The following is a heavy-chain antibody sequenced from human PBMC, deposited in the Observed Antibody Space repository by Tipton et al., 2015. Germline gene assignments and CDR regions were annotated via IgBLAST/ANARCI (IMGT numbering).Heavy chain of an antibody. CDR2: ISPDGSEK. J-gene: IGHJ3*02. V-gene: IGHV3-7*01. D-gene: IGHD2/OR15-2a*01. Sequence: SLRLFCAASSGISFSTNWMSWVRQAPGKGLEWVGQISPDGSEKYYLDSMKGRFIISRDNAKKSLFLEVNTLRAEDTAVYYCARDVNGGHFDMWGQGTAVTVSP. CDR3: ARDVNGGHFDM. CDR1: GISFSTNW.